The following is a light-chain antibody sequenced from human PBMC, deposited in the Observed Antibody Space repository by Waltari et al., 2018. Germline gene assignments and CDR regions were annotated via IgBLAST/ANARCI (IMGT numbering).Light chain of an antibody. CDR3: QTRDTRTTRV. Sequence: SYVLTQPPSVSVSPGQTATITCSGDELKSKFVNWYQHKPGQSPKLLIFQDTKRPSGISDRFSGFISGNTATLTVDETQAMDEGDYYCQTRDTRTTRVFGTGTKLIVL. CDR2: QDT. CDR1: ELKSKF. V-gene: IGLV3-1*01. J-gene: IGLJ3*02.